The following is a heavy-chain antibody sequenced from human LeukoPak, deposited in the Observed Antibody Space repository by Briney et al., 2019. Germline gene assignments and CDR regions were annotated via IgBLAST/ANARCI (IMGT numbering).Heavy chain of an antibody. Sequence: VKVSCKASGXTFTGXYMHWVRQAPGQGLEWMGWINPNSGGTNYAQKFQGRVTMTRDTSISTAYMELSRLRSDDTAVYYCARDLYYCSSTSCYSGYYYGMDVWGQGTTVTVSS. J-gene: IGHJ6*02. CDR3: ARDLYYCSSTSCYSGYYYGMDV. D-gene: IGHD2-2*01. CDR2: INPNSGGT. V-gene: IGHV1-2*02. CDR1: GXTFTGXY.